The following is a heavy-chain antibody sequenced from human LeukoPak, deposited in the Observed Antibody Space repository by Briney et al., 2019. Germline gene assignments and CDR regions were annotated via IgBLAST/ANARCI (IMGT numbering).Heavy chain of an antibody. CDR1: GVTFRIYG. CDR3: ARAPGYGNVNYYYYMDV. V-gene: IGHV3-23*01. J-gene: IGHJ6*03. Sequence: GGSLRLSCAASGVTFRIYGMSWVRQAPGKGLEWVSGISGSGGTTNYAESVKGRFTISRDNAKNSLYLQMNSLRAEDTAVYYCARAPGYGNVNYYYYMDVWGKGTTVTISS. CDR2: ISGSGGTT. D-gene: IGHD5-18*01.